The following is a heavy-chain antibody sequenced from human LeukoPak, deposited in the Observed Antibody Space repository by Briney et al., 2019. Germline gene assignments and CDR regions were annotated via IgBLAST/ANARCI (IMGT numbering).Heavy chain of an antibody. CDR2: ISYDGSNK. V-gene: IGHV3-30*04. Sequence: GRSLRLSCAASGSTFSSYAMHWVRQAPGKGLEWVAVISYDGSNKYYADSVKGRFTISRDNSKNTLYLQMNSLRAEDTAVYYCARAQLGCGSSSWYLHWGQGTLVTVSS. CDR1: GSTFSSYA. CDR3: ARAQLGCGSSSWYLH. J-gene: IGHJ4*02. D-gene: IGHD6-13*01.